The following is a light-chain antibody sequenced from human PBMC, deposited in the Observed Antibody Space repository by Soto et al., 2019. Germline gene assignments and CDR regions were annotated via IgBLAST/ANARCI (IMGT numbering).Light chain of an antibody. V-gene: IGLV4-69*01. CDR2: GNSAGSH. CDR3: QTWGTGIHV. Sequence: QLVLTQSPSASASLGASVKLTSTLSSGHSNYGIAWHQQQPERGPRYLMRGNSAGSHNKGDGSPDRFSGSSSGAERYLTISSLQSGDEADYYCQTWGTGIHVFGGGTKVTVL. CDR1: SGHSNYG. J-gene: IGLJ2*01.